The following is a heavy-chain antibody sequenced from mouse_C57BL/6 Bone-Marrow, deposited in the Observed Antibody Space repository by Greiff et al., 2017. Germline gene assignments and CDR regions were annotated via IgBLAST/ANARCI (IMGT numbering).Heavy chain of an antibody. CDR2: IYPGSGNT. Sequence: VQLQQSGPELVKPGASVTISCKASGYSFTSYYIHWVKQRPGQGLEWIGWIYPGSGNTKYNEKFKGKATLTADTSSSTSYMQHSSLTSEDSAVYDCASPSYYSNWYFDVWGKGTTVTVSS. D-gene: IGHD2-5*01. J-gene: IGHJ1*03. V-gene: IGHV1-66*01. CDR1: GYSFTSYY. CDR3: ASPSYYSNWYFDV.